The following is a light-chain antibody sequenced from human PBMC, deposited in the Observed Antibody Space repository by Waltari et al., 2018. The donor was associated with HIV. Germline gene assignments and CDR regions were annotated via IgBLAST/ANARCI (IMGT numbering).Light chain of an antibody. CDR2: EVS. J-gene: IGLJ2*01. CDR3: CSYAGSSTFVV. V-gene: IGLV2-23*02. CDR1: SSDVGRYHL. Sequence: QSALTQPASASGSPGRSITISCTGTSSDVGRYHLVSWYQQHPGKAPKLMIYEVSKRPSGVSNRFSGSKSGNTASLTISGLQAEDEADYYCCSYAGSSTFVVFGGGTKLTVL.